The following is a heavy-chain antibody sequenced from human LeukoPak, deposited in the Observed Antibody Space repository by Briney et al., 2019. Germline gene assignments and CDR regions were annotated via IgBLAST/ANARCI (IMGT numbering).Heavy chain of an antibody. D-gene: IGHD2-2*01. CDR3: ARVYCTSSSCFARHWFDP. Sequence: KPSQTLSLTCTVSGGSISSGGYYWSWIRQHPGKGLEWIGYIYYSGNTYYNPSLKSRVTISVDTSKNQFSLNLSSVTAADTAVYYCARVYCTSSSCFARHWFDPWGQGTLVTVSS. J-gene: IGHJ5*02. CDR1: GGSISSGGYY. CDR2: IYYSGNT. V-gene: IGHV4-31*03.